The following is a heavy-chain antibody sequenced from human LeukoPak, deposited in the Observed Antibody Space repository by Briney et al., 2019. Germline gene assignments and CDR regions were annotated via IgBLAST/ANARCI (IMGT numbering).Heavy chain of an antibody. D-gene: IGHD6-13*01. CDR3: AGSIAAAGTFDY. Sequence: ASVKVSCKASAYSFTTYDINWVRQATGQGLEWMGWMNPNSGNTGYAQKFQGRVTMTRNTSISTAYMELSSLRSEDTAVYYCAGSIAAAGTFDYWGQGTLVTVSS. J-gene: IGHJ4*02. V-gene: IGHV1-8*02. CDR2: MNPNSGNT. CDR1: AYSFTTYD.